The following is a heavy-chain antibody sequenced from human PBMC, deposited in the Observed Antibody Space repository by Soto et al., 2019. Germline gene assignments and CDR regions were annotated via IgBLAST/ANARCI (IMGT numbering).Heavy chain of an antibody. CDR1: GFAFTNHA. J-gene: IGHJ6*02. D-gene: IGHD3-3*01. Sequence: QVQLAESGGGVVQPGRSLRLSCATSGFAFTNHAMHWVRQAPGKGLEWVAVLSYDGTNAYYVDSVRGRFTISRDNFQNSVYLQMNSLMPEDTAVYYCARDVETGVSQYYAHIYGMDVWGQGTTVTVSS. V-gene: IGHV3-30-3*01. CDR3: ARDVETGVSQYYAHIYGMDV. CDR2: LSYDGTNA.